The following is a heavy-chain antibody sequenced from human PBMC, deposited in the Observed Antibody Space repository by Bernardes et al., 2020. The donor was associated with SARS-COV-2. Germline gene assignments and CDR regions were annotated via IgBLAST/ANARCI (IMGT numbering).Heavy chain of an antibody. Sequence: SETRSPTCTVSGASLSSSYWSCNRPPPGEVLEYIGYIFSTGTTRYNPSPRGRVTIPVTPFKEQLTRRINAVTPAAPAVYTCPRNKGTMTIFGVVGPMDVWLHGTTVIVAS. J-gene: IGHJ6*01. V-gene: IGHV4-59*08. CDR2: IFSTGTT. CDR1: GASLSSSY. CDR3: PRNKGTMTIFGVVGPMDV. D-gene: IGHD3-3*01.